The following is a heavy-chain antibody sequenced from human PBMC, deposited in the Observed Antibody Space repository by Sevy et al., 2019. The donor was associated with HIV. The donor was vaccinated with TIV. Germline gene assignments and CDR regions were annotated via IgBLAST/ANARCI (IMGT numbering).Heavy chain of an antibody. Sequence: GGSLRLSCAASGFIFSTHWMNWVRQAPGKGLEWVANIKPDGSDKWYVDSVKGRFTMSRDNARNSLYLQMNSLKGEDTADYDGATRPGYGNSWSAFEIWGQGTKVTVSS. V-gene: IGHV3-7*01. CDR2: IKPDGSDK. J-gene: IGHJ3*02. CDR3: ATRPGYGNSWSAFEI. CDR1: GFIFSTHW. D-gene: IGHD6-13*01.